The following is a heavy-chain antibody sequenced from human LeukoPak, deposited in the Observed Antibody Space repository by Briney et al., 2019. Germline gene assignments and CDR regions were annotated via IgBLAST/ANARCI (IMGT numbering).Heavy chain of an antibody. CDR2: INTNTGNP. CDR1: GDTLTELS. D-gene: IGHD2-2*01. V-gene: IGHV7-4-1*02. J-gene: IGHJ6*02. Sequence: GASVKVSCKVSGDTLTELSMHWVRQAPGQGLEWMGWINTNTGNPTYAQGFTGRFVFSLDTSVSTAYLQISSLKAEDTAVYYCARDYIPAPTYYYYYGMDVWGQGTTVTVSS. CDR3: ARDYIPAPTYYYYYGMDV.